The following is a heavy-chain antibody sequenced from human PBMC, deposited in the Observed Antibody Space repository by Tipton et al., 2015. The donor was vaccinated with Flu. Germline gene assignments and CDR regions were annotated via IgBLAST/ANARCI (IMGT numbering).Heavy chain of an antibody. CDR1: GGSISSGGYY. J-gene: IGHJ3*02. CDR2: IYYSGST. V-gene: IGHV4-31*03. Sequence: LRLSCTVSGGSISSGGYYWSWIRQHPGKGLEWIGYIYYSGSTYYNPSLKSRVTISVDTSKNQFSLKLSSVTAADTAVYYCAREYSSGYYYGSWGAFDIWGQGTMVTVSS. CDR3: AREYSSGYYYGSWGAFDI. D-gene: IGHD3-22*01.